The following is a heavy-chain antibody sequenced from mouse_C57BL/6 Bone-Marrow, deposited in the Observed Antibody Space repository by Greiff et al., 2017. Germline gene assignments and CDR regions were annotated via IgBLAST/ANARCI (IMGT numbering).Heavy chain of an antibody. CDR2: ISSGSSTI. CDR3: ARRRIYYGNYYSYYAMDY. V-gene: IGHV5-17*01. D-gene: IGHD2-1*01. Sequence: EVTLVESGGGLVKPGGSLKLSCAASGFTFSDYGMHWVRQAPEKGLEWVAYISSGSSTIYYADTVKGRFTISRDNAKNTLFLQMTSLRSEDTAMYYCARRRIYYGNYYSYYAMDYWGQGTSVTVSS. CDR1: GFTFSDYG. J-gene: IGHJ4*01.